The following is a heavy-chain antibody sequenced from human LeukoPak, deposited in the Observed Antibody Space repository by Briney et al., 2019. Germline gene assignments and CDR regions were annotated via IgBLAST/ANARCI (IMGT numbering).Heavy chain of an antibody. Sequence: KPSETLSLTCTVSGGSIAGIGYYWGWIRQPPGKGLEWIASIHFTGSTYCNSAVKSRVIMSIDTAKNQFSLRLSSVTAADTALYYCVRGRDRRGYQYKGFDCWGQGTLVTVSS. J-gene: IGHJ4*02. V-gene: IGHV4-39*07. D-gene: IGHD3-22*01. CDR3: VRGRDRRGYQYKGFDC. CDR1: GGSIAGIGYY. CDR2: IHFTGST.